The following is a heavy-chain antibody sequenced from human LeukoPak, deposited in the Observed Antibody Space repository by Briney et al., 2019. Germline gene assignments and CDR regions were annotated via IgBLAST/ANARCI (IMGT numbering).Heavy chain of an antibody. J-gene: IGHJ5*02. CDR3: ARARGCSSTSCFNNWFDP. D-gene: IGHD2-2*01. V-gene: IGHV1-18*01. CDR1: GYTFTSYG. CDR2: ISAYNGNT. Sequence: ASVKVSCKASGYTFTSYGISWVRHAPGQGLEWMGLISAYNGNTNYAQKLQGRVTMTTDTSTSTAYMELRSLRSDETAVYYCARARGCSSTSCFNNWFDPWGQGTLVTVSS.